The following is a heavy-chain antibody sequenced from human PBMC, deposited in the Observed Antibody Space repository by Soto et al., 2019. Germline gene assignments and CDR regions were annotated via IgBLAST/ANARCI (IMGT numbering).Heavy chain of an antibody. V-gene: IGHV1-18*01. CDR3: ARDLYYSSGRYFDHDAFDI. J-gene: IGHJ3*02. D-gene: IGHD6-19*01. CDR2: ISPHNDRT. CDR1: GYNFTSYG. Sequence: RASVKVSCKASGYNFTSYGISWVRQAPGQGLEWMGWISPHNDRTKYARRFQDRVTMTTETPTSTVYMELGSLRSDDTAVYYCARDLYYSSGRYFDHDAFDIWGQGTVVTVSS.